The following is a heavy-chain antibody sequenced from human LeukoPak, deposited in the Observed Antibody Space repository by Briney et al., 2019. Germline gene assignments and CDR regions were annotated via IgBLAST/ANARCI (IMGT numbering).Heavy chain of an antibody. CDR1: GFSLTTRGVG. D-gene: IGHD3-22*01. CDR2: IYWDDEK. CDR3: AHLYFYNSGGYSRAFDY. Sequence: SGPTLLKPTQPLTLTCTFSGFSLTTRGVGVGWIRQPPGKALEGLALIYWDDEKRYRPSLRTRLTITKDTSKSQVVLTMTNMDPVDTATYYCAHLYFYNSGGYSRAFDYWGQGTLVTVSS. J-gene: IGHJ4*02. V-gene: IGHV2-5*02.